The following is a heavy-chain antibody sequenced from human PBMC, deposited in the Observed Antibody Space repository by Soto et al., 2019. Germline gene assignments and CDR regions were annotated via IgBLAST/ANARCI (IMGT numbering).Heavy chain of an antibody. CDR2: ISYDGSNK. D-gene: IGHD6-6*01. CDR3: ARGEDSSTYYYGMDV. CDR1: GFTFSSYA. V-gene: IGHV3-30-3*01. Sequence: PGGSLRLSCAASGFTFSSYAMHWVRQAPGKGLEWVAFISYDGSNKYYADSVKGRFTISRDNSKNTLYLQMNSLRAEDTAVYYCARGEDSSTYYYGMDVWGQGTTVTVSS. J-gene: IGHJ6*02.